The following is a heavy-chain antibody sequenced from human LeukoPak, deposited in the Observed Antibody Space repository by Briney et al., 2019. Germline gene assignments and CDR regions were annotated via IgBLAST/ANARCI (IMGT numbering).Heavy chain of an antibody. V-gene: IGHV4-31*03. CDR2: IYYSGST. J-gene: IGHJ3*02. CDR3: ARGQSWNYHPDAFDI. D-gene: IGHD1-7*01. Sequence: SETLSLTCTVSGGSISSGGYYWSWIRQHPGKGLEWIGYIYYSGSTYYNPSLKSRVTISVDTSKNQFSLKLSSVTAADTAVYYCARGQSWNYHPDAFDIWGQGTMVTVSS. CDR1: GGSISSGGYY.